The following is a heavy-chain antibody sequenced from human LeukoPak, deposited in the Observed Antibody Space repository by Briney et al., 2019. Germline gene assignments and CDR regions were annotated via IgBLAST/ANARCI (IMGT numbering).Heavy chain of an antibody. CDR3: ASDGLTASGRTSWALYYYYGMDV. J-gene: IGHJ6*02. V-gene: IGHV1-2*02. Sequence: ASVKVSCKASGYTFTGYYMHWVRQAPGQGLEWMGWINPNSGGTNYAQKFQGRVTITADKSTSTAYMELSSLRSEDTAVYYCASDGLTASGRTSWALYYYYGMDVWGQGTTVTVSS. CDR1: GYTFTGYY. D-gene: IGHD2-2*01. CDR2: INPNSGGT.